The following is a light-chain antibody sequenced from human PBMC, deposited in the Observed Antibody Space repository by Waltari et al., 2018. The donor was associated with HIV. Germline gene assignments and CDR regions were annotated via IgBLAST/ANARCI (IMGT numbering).Light chain of an antibody. V-gene: IGKV2-28*01. CDR1: QILLPTHGYNF. CDR2: LGS. CDR3: MQSLQTPIT. Sequence: IVMTHFPPSLPVLPGEPASIPCRSSQILLPTHGYNFLDWYLWKPGQSPQLLIYLGSNRASGVPDRFSGSGSGTDFTLKISRAAADDVGIYYCMQSLQTPITFGQGTRLEIK. J-gene: IGKJ5*01.